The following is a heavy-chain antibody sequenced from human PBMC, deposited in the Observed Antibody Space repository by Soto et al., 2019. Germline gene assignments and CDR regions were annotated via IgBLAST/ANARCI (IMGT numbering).Heavy chain of an antibody. CDR2: TYESESI. CDR3: ARHGHHSIDYYLFLSPNLFDP. V-gene: IGHV4-39*01. Sequence: SQSRSLACPVYGGSITRSSYYWGWIRQKRVKGLEWSGMTYESESIYYNPSLKTPVTKSEDTSKNQFSLKLSSVTAAYTAVYYCARHGHHSIDYYLFLSPNLFDPWGQETLVT. CDR1: GGSITRSSYY. D-gene: IGHD3-22*01. J-gene: IGHJ5*02.